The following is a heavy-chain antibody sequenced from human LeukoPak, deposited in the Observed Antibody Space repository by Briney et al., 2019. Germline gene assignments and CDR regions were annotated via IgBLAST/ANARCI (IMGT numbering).Heavy chain of an antibody. D-gene: IGHD3-10*01. CDR3: PRDFWGSGQGGFDY. V-gene: IGHV3-20*04. Sequence: PGRSLRLSCAASGFTFSSYGVSWVRHGPGKGLEWVCGINWNGGSTGYADSVKGRFTISRDNAKNSLYLQMNSLRAEDTALYYCPRDFWGSGQGGFDYWGQGTLVTVSS. CDR1: GFTFSSYG. CDR2: INWNGGST. J-gene: IGHJ4*02.